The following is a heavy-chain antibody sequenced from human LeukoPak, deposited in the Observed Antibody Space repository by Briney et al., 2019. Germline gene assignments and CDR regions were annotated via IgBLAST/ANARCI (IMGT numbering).Heavy chain of an antibody. J-gene: IGHJ5*02. CDR3: ARDTIYFDP. CDR2: IYYSGST. Sequence: SETLSLTCTVSGGSISSYYWSWIRQPPGKGLEWIGYIYYSGSTYYNPSLKSRVTISVDTSKNQFSLKLSSVTAADTAVYYCARDTIYFDPWGQGTLVTVSS. CDR1: GGSISSYY. V-gene: IGHV4-59*12. D-gene: IGHD2-2*01.